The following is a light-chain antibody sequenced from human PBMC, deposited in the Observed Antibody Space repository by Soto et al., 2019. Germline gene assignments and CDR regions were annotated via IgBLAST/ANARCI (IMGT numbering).Light chain of an antibody. CDR1: SSDVGGHEY. V-gene: IGLV2-11*01. CDR2: HVA. J-gene: IGLJ2*01. Sequence: QSALTQPRSVSGSPGQSVTISCSGTSSDVGGHEYVSWYQQHPGKAPTLIIYHVAQRPSGVPDRFSASKSGTTASLTISGLQAEDEAEYFCCSYAAGQTLVFGGGTKLTVL. CDR3: CSYAAGQTLV.